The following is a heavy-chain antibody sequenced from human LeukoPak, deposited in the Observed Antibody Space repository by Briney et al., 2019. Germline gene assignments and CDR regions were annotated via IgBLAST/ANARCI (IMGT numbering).Heavy chain of an antibody. V-gene: IGHV3-23*01. CDR3: TRGFDFWSAI. CDR1: GFAFSSYA. CDR2: ISGSGGIT. J-gene: IGHJ4*02. D-gene: IGHD3-3*01. Sequence: PGGSLRLSCAASGFAFSSYAMNWVRQAPGQGLEWVSAISGSGGITFYADSVKGRFTTSRDNAQNTAYLQMNSVRDEDTAVYYCTRGFDFWSAIWGQGILVTVSS.